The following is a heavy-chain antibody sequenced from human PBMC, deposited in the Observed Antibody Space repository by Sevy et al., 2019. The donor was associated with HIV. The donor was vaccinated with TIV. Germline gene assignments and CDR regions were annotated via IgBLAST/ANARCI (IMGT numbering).Heavy chain of an antibody. CDR1: GYTFTSYG. CDR3: ASLHYYYYYMDV. V-gene: IGHV1-18*01. D-gene: IGHD4-4*01. CDR2: ISAYNGNT. J-gene: IGHJ6*03. Sequence: ATVKVSCKASGYTFTSYGISWVRQAPGQGLEWMGWISAYNGNTNYAQKLQGRVTMTTDTSTSTAYMELRSLRSDDTAVYYCASLHYYYYYMDVWGKGTTVTVSS.